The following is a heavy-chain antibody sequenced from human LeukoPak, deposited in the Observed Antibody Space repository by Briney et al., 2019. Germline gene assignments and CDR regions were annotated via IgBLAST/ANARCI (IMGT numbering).Heavy chain of an antibody. V-gene: IGHV3-48*01. J-gene: IGHJ3*02. Sequence: SGGSLRLSCAASGFTFSSYSMNWVRQAPGKGLEWVSYISSSSSTIYYADSVKGRFTISRDNAKNSLYLQMNSLRAEDTAVYYCARAYAFDIWGQGTMVTVSS. CDR1: GFTFSSYS. CDR2: ISSSSSTI. CDR3: ARAYAFDI.